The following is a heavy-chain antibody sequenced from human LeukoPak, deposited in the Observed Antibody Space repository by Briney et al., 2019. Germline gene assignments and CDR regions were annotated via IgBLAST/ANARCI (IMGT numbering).Heavy chain of an antibody. CDR3: ARDPKDNWNDNDY. CDR1: GFTFSSYW. V-gene: IGHV3-7*01. Sequence: GGSLRLSCAASGFTFSSYWMSWVRQTPEKGLEWVANIKEDGSETYYVDSVKGRFSISRGNAKNSLYLQMNSLGAEDTAVYYCARDPKDNWNDNDYWGQGTLVTVSS. D-gene: IGHD1-20*01. J-gene: IGHJ4*02. CDR2: IKEDGSET.